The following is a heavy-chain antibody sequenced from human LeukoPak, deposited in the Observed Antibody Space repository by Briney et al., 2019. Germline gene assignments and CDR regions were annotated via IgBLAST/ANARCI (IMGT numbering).Heavy chain of an antibody. CDR3: ARLSAYYYGSYFYYYMDV. Sequence: GGSLRLSCEGSGFSFSSYWMTWVRQLPGKGPEWVANIRQDESERYFADSVKGRFTISRDNAKKSVYLHMSSLRAEDTALYYCARLSAYYYGSYFYYYMDVWGKGTTVTVSS. CDR2: IRQDESER. J-gene: IGHJ6*03. V-gene: IGHV3-7*01. CDR1: GFSFSSYW. D-gene: IGHD3-10*01.